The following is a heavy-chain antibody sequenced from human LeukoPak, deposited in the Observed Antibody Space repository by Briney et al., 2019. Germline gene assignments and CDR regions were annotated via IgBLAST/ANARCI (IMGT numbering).Heavy chain of an antibody. J-gene: IGHJ4*02. CDR3: AKARHYYDSSGYLDY. V-gene: IGHV3-23*01. CDR1: GFTFSSYA. CDR2: ISGSGGST. D-gene: IGHD3-22*01. Sequence: PGGSLRLSCAASGFTFSSYAMSWVRQAPGKGLEWVLAISGSGGSTYYADSVKGRFTISRDNSKNTLYLQMNSLRAEDTAVYYCAKARHYYDSSGYLDYWGQGTLVTVSS.